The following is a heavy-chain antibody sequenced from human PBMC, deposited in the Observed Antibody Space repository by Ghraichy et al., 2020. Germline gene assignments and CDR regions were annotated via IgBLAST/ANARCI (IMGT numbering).Heavy chain of an antibody. J-gene: IGHJ5*02. CDR3: ARGPAPGRDGYNGWFDP. CDR2: INAGNGNT. D-gene: IGHD5-24*01. V-gene: IGHV1-3*01. CDR1: GYTFTSYA. Sequence: ASVKVSCKASGYTFTSYAMHWVRQAPGQRLEWMGWINAGNGNTKYSQKFQGRVTITRDTSASTAYMELSSLRSEDTAVYYCARGPAPGRDGYNGWFDPWGQGTLVTVSS.